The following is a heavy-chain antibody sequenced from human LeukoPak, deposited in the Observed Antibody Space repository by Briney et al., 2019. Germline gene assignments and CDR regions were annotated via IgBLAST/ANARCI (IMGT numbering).Heavy chain of an antibody. CDR2: IIPIFGTA. J-gene: IGHJ6*02. CDR1: GGTFSSYA. CDR3: ARDRLYYYGSGSHGPYGMDV. Sequence: GASVKVSCKASGGTFSSYAISWVRQAPGQGLEWMGGIIPIFGTANYAQKFQGRVTITADESASTAYMELSSLRPEDTAVYYCARDRLYYYGSGSHGPYGMDVWGQGTTVTVSS. V-gene: IGHV1-69*01. D-gene: IGHD3-10*01.